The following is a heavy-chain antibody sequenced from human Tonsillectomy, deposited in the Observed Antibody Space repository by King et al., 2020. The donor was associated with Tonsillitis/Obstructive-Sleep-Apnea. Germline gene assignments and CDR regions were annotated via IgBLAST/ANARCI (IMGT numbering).Heavy chain of an antibody. J-gene: IGHJ4*02. CDR3: ASEDYSDSLSNPD. Sequence: VQLVESGGGLAQPGGSLRLSCAASGFTFSSYAMHWVRQAPGKGLEFVSAINYNGGRTYYADFVKGRFTISRDNSKNTLYLQMSSLRAEDTAMYYCASEDYSDSLSNPDWGQGTLVTVSS. CDR2: INYNGGRT. CDR1: GFTFSSYA. D-gene: IGHD3-10*01. V-gene: IGHV3-64D*06.